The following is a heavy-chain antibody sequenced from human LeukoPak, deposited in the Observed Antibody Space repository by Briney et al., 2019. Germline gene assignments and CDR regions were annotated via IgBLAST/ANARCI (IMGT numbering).Heavy chain of an antibody. Sequence: SETLSLTCAVSGGSISSGGYSWSRIRQPPGKGLEWIGYIYHSGSTYYNPSLKSRVTISVDRSKNQFSLKLSSVTAADTAVYYCARGLRYGMDVWGQGTTVTVSS. CDR1: GGSISSGGYS. CDR2: IYHSGST. D-gene: IGHD2-8*01. V-gene: IGHV4-30-2*01. CDR3: ARGLRYGMDV. J-gene: IGHJ6*02.